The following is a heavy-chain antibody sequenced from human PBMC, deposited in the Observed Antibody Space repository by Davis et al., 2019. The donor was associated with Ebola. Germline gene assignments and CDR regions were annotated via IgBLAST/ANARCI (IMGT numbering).Heavy chain of an antibody. CDR1: GGSFSGYY. V-gene: IGHV4-34*01. J-gene: IGHJ5*02. D-gene: IGHD4-17*01. Sequence: MPSETLSLTCAVYGGSFSGYYWSWIRQPPGKGLEWIGEVHPSGSTNYNPSLKSRVSISVDTSKNQFSLKLSSVTAADTAVYYCARARKKTTVTSYNWFDPWGQGTLVTVSS. CDR3: ARARKKTTVTSYNWFDP. CDR2: VHPSGST.